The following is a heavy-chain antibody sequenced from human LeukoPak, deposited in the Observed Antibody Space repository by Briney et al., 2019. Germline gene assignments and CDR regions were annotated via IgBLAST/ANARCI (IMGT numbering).Heavy chain of an antibody. V-gene: IGHV4-34*01. D-gene: IGHD3-3*01. CDR2: INHSGST. J-gene: IGHJ5*02. CDR1: GGSFSGYY. Sequence: SETLSLTCAVYGGSFSGYYWSWIRQPPGKGLEWIGEINHSGSTNYNPPLKSRVTISVDTSKNQFSLKLSSVAAADTAVYYCARGLYYDFWSGYQNWFDPWGKGTLVTVSS. CDR3: ARGLYYDFWSGYQNWFDP.